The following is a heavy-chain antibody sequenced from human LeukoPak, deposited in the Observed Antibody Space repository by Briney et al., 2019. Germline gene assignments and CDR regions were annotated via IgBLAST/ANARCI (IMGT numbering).Heavy chain of an antibody. J-gene: IGHJ5*02. Sequence: PSETLSLTCAVYGGSFSGYYWSWIRQPPGKGLEWIGEINHSGSTNYNPSLKSRVTISVDTSKNQFSLKLSSVTAADTAVYYRAGTFMITFGGVIGSNWFDPWGQGTLVTVSS. D-gene: IGHD3-16*02. V-gene: IGHV4-34*01. CDR1: GGSFSGYY. CDR2: INHSGST. CDR3: AGTFMITFGGVIGSNWFDP.